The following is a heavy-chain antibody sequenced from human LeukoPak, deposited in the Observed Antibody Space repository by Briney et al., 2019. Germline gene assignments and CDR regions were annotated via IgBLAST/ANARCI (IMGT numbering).Heavy chain of an antibody. CDR1: GYTFTSYD. D-gene: IGHD3-3*01. CDR3: ATYTLSQFWSGYYHFDY. J-gene: IGHJ4*02. CDR2: IIPMFGTS. Sequence: GASVKVSCKASGYTFTSYDINWVRQAPGQGLEWMGGIIPMFGTSNYAQKFQGRVTITTDESTTTAYMELSSLSSEDTAVYYCATYTLSQFWSGYYHFDYWGQGTLVSVSS. V-gene: IGHV1-69*05.